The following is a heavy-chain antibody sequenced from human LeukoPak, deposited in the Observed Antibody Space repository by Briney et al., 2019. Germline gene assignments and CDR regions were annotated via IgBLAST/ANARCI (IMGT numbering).Heavy chain of an antibody. D-gene: IGHD5-12*01. CDR1: GFTFSSYS. CDR3: AREKARLWFDP. Sequence: PGGSLRLSCAASGFTFSSYSMNWVRQAPGKGLEWVSSISSSSSYIYYADSAKGRFTISRDNAKNSLYLQMNSLRAEDTAVYYCAREKARLWFDPWGQGTLVTVSS. V-gene: IGHV3-21*01. CDR2: ISSSSSYI. J-gene: IGHJ5*02.